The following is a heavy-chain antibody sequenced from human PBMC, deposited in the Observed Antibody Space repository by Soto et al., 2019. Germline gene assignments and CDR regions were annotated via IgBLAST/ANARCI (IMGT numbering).Heavy chain of an antibody. CDR3: ARDGLLFSGPYRPSRFDY. V-gene: IGHV3-7*03. Sequence: DVQLVESGGGLVQPGRSLRLSCAASGFKFSDYWMSWVRQAPGKGLEWVGNIKHDTSEAHYADSVKGRFTITRDNIKNFLLLHMNGLRSDDTASYYCARDGLLFSGPYRPSRFDYWGLGTLVTVSS. J-gene: IGHJ4*02. D-gene: IGHD3-16*02. CDR2: IKHDTSEA. CDR1: GFKFSDYW.